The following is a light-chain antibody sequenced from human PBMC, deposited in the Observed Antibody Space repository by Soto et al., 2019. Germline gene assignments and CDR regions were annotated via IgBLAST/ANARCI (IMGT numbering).Light chain of an antibody. CDR1: QSLSSN. CDR2: GAS. Sequence: EIVMTQSPATLSVSPGERATLSCRASQSLSSNLAWYQQKPGQAPRLLIYGASTRATGIPARFSGSGSGTEFTLTISSLQSQDFPVYYFHQYDIWPNTLGQGTKVDIK. J-gene: IGKJ1*01. V-gene: IGKV3-15*01. CDR3: HQYDIWPNT.